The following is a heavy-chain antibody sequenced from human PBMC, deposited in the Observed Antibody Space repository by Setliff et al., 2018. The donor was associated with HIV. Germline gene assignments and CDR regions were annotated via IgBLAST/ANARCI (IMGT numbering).Heavy chain of an antibody. CDR2: MNPNSGNT. D-gene: IGHD3-22*01. Sequence: ASVKVSCKASGYTFSSNDINWVRQATGQGLEWTGWMNPNSGNTGYAQKFQGRVTMTRDTSISTAYMELNNLKFEDTAVYYCARARRDSYDRGRRNHYYIDVWGKGTTVTVSS. CDR3: ARARRDSYDRGRRNHYYIDV. V-gene: IGHV1-8*01. J-gene: IGHJ6*03. CDR1: GYTFSSND.